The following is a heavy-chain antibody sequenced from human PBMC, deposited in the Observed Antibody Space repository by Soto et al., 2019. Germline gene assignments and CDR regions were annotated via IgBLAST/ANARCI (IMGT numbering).Heavy chain of an antibody. CDR1: GFTFSSYS. CDR3: ARGRRILWFGELLVVSYMDV. Sequence: GGSLRLSCAASGFTFSSYSMNWVRQAPGKGLEWVSSISSSSSYIYYADSVKGRFTISRDNAKNSLYLQMNSLRAEDTALYHCARGRRILWFGELLVVSYMDVWGKGTTVTVSS. V-gene: IGHV3-21*04. CDR2: ISSSSSYI. D-gene: IGHD3-10*01. J-gene: IGHJ6*03.